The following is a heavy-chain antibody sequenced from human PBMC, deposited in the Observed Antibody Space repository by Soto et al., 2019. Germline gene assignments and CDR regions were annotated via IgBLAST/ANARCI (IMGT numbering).Heavy chain of an antibody. CDR2: IDGVGTVI. V-gene: IGHV3-74*01. D-gene: IGHD2-15*01. Sequence: EVHLVESGGGLVQPGGSLRLSCAASGFTFSSYWMHWARQAPGKGLVWLSSIDGVGTVIPHADSVKGRFTVSRDNAKNTLYLQMNSLRAEDTAVYYCVREVCGGRLCKVFDYWGQGTPVTVSS. J-gene: IGHJ4*02. CDR1: GFTFSSYW. CDR3: VREVCGGRLCKVFDY.